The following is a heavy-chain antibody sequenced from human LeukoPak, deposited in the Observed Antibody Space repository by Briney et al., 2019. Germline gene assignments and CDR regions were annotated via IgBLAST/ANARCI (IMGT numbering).Heavy chain of an antibody. CDR1: GLTFSNAW. J-gene: IGHJ4*02. CDR2: ISSGSSAI. V-gene: IGHV3-21*01. D-gene: IGHD4-17*01. CDR3: ARGHTAVTRHFDF. Sequence: GGSLRLSCAASGLTFSNAWMTWVRQAPGKGLEWVSIISSGSSAIFSADALKGRFTISRDDAKNLLYLDMNSLRAEDTAVYYCARGHTAVTRHFDFWGQGTLVTVSS.